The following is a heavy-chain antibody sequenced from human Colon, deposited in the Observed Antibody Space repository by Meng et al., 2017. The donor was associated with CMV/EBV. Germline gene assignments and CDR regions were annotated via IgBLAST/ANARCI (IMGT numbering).Heavy chain of an antibody. Sequence: GGSLRLSCAASGFTFSTYGLHWVRQAPGKGLEWVSAISGSGGSTYYADSVKGRFTISRDNSKNTLYLQMNSLRAEDTAVYYCAGLGYSSSWPYFDYWGQGTLVTVSS. CDR2: ISGSGGST. J-gene: IGHJ4*02. CDR1: GFTFSTYG. V-gene: IGHV3-23*01. CDR3: AGLGYSSSWPYFDY. D-gene: IGHD6-13*01.